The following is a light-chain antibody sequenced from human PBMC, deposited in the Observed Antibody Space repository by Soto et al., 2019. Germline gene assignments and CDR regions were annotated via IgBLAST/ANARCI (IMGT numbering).Light chain of an antibody. CDR3: QVWDSSSDHRV. J-gene: IGLJ2*01. CDR1: NIGSES. Sequence: SYELTQPPSVSVAPGKTARITCGGNNIGSESVHWYQQKPDQAPVLVIYFDSDRPSGIPERFSGSNSGNTATLTISRVEAGDEADYYCQVWDSSSDHRVFGGGTKLTVL. V-gene: IGLV3-21*04. CDR2: FDS.